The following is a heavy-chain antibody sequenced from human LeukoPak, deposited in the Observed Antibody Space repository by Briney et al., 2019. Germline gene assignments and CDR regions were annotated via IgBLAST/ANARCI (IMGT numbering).Heavy chain of an antibody. CDR1: GFPFSSYG. V-gene: IGHV3-23*01. Sequence: GSLRLSCAASGFPFSSYGMEWVRQAPGKGLEWVSAISGGGGNTYYADSVKGRFTISRDNSKNTLYLQMNSLRVEDTAVYYCALDAGLGEFLRWGQGTLVTVSS. CDR3: ALDAGLGEFLR. J-gene: IGHJ4*02. D-gene: IGHD3-16*01. CDR2: ISGGGGNT.